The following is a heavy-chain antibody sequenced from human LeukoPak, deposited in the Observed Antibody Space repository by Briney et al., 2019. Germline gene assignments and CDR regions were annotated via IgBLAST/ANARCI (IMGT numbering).Heavy chain of an antibody. CDR3: ARQVVAVAGTGYFDY. J-gene: IGHJ4*02. CDR1: GGSIRSSSYY. V-gene: IGHV4-39*01. CDR2: IYYSGST. D-gene: IGHD6-19*01. Sequence: SETLSLTCTVSGGSIRSSSYYWGWIRQPPGKGLEWIGGIYYSGSTYYNASLKSRGTISVDTSKNQFSLKLNSVTAADTAVYFCARQVVAVAGTGYFDYWGQGTLVTVSS.